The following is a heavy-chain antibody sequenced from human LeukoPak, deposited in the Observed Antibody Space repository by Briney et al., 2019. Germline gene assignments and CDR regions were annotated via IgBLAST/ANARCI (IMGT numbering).Heavy chain of an antibody. J-gene: IGHJ3*02. D-gene: IGHD2-15*01. V-gene: IGHV4-59*01. Sequence: SETLSLTCTVSGGSISSYYWSWIRQPPGKGLEWIGYIYYSGSTNYNPSLKSRVTISVDTSKNQFSLKLSSVTAADTAVYYCAREVLGGSCYARECDAFDIWGQGTMVTVSS. CDR1: GGSISSYY. CDR2: IYYSGST. CDR3: AREVLGGSCYARECDAFDI.